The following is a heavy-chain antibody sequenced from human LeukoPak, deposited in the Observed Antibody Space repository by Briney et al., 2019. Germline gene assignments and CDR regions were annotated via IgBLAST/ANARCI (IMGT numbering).Heavy chain of an antibody. V-gene: IGHV1-3*01. CDR2: INDGNGNT. J-gene: IGHJ3*02. CDR3: ASDGFDI. CDR1: GYGFTTYA. Sequence: ASVKVSCKASGYGFTTYAMYWVRQAPGQRLEWMGWINDGNGNTKYSQKFQGRVTMTRDISASTAYMELSSLRFEDTAVYYCASDGFDIWGQGTMVTVSA.